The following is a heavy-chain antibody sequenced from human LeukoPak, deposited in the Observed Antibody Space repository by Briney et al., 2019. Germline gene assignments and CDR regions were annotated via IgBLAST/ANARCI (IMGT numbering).Heavy chain of an antibody. J-gene: IGHJ6*03. Sequence: SETLSLTCAVYGGSFSGYYWSWIRQPPGKGLEWIGEINHSGSTHYNPSLKSRVTISVDTSKNQFSLKLSSVAAADTAVYYCARGALYDFWSGYYSSGYYYYYYYMDVWGKGTTVTVSS. V-gene: IGHV4-34*01. CDR1: GGSFSGYY. CDR2: INHSGST. CDR3: ARGALYDFWSGYYSSGYYYYYYYMDV. D-gene: IGHD3-3*01.